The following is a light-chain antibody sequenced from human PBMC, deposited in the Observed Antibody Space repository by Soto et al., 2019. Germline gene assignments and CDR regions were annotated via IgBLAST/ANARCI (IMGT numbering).Light chain of an antibody. Sequence: IQLTQSPSSLSASVGDRVAITCRASQGISSYLAWYQQKPGKAPKLLIYAASTLQSGVPSRFSGSGSGTDFTLTISSLQPEDFATNYCQQLNSYTITFGQGTRLEI. CDR3: QQLNSYTIT. CDR2: AAS. CDR1: QGISSY. J-gene: IGKJ5*01. V-gene: IGKV1-9*01.